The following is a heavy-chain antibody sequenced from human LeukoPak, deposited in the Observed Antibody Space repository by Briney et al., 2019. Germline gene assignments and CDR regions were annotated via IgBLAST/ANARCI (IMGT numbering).Heavy chain of an antibody. V-gene: IGHV4-4*02. J-gene: IGHJ4*02. CDR2: VHLSGAS. Sequence: PSDTLSLTCAASGGSILTTNWWSWVRPPPGKGLEWIGEVHLSGASNYDPSLKSRVNMSIDKSKNQLSLELTSVTAADTAIYYCTRESGAFSPFGFWGQGTLVTVSS. CDR1: GGSILTTNW. D-gene: IGHD1-26*01. CDR3: TRESGAFSPFGF.